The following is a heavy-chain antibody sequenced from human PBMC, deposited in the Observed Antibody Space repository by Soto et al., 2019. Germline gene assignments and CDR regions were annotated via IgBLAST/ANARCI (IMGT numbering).Heavy chain of an antibody. CDR3: ATSSYTVDYYYYGMDV. V-gene: IGHV1-3*01. J-gene: IGHJ6*02. D-gene: IGHD6-19*01. Sequence: GASVKVSCKASGYTFTSYAMHWVRQAPGQRLEWMGWINAGNGNTKYSQKFQGRVTITRDTSASTAYMELSSLRSEDTAVYYCATSSYTVDYYYYGMDVWGQGTTVTVSS. CDR1: GYTFTSYA. CDR2: INAGNGNT.